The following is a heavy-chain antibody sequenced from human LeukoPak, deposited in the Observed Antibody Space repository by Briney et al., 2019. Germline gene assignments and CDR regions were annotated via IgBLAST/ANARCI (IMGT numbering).Heavy chain of an antibody. D-gene: IGHD3-16*01. J-gene: IGHJ4*02. CDR2: IRSKANSYAT. CDR3: GSMGVSDY. CDR1: GFTFSGSA. Sequence: GGSLRLSCAASGFTFSGSAMDWVRQASGKGREWVGRIRSKANSYATAYAASVKGRFTISRDDSKNTAYLQMNRLKTEDTAVYYCGSMGVSDYWGQGTLVTVSS. V-gene: IGHV3-73*01.